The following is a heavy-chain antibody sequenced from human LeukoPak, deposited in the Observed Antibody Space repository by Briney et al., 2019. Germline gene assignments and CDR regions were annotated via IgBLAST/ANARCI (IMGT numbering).Heavy chain of an antibody. CDR1: GFTFSSYG. V-gene: IGHV3-23*01. CDR3: AKRREGYSSRAFCYMDV. D-gene: IGHD6-13*01. CDR2: ISGSGGST. Sequence: QPGGALRLSCAASGFTFSSYGMSWVRQAPGKGQEWVSAISGSGGSTYYADSVKGRFTISSDNSKNTLYLQMNSLRAEDTAVYYCAKRREGYSSRAFCYMDVWGKGTTVTVSS. J-gene: IGHJ6*03.